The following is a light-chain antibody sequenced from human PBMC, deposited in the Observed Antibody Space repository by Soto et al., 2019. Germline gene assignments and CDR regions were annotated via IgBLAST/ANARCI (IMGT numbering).Light chain of an antibody. V-gene: IGKV3-15*01. J-gene: IGKJ1*01. CDR1: QTITNN. CDR2: DAS. CDR3: QQYNNGPPAT. Sequence: EIVMTQSPATLSVSPGERATLSCRASQTITNNLAWYQQKPGQAPRLLIYDASTRATGVPARFSGSGSGTEFTLTSSSLQSEDFALYYCQQYNNGPPATFGQGTKVEIK.